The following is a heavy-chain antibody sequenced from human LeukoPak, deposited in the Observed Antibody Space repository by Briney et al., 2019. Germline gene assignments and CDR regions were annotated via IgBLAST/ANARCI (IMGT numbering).Heavy chain of an antibody. CDR3: ARAGGAAYRYGMDV. J-gene: IGHJ6*02. V-gene: IGHV4-59*12. CDR2: IYYSGST. CDR1: GGSISSYY. Sequence: SETLSLTCTVSGGSISSYYWSWIRQPPGKGLEWIGYIYYSGSTNYNPSLKSRVTISVDTSKNQFSLKLSSVTAADTAVYYCARAGGAAYRYGMDVWGQGITVTVSS. D-gene: IGHD6-25*01.